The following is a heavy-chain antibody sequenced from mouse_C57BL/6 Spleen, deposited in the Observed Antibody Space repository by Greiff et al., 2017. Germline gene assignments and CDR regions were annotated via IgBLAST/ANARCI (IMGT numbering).Heavy chain of an antibody. CDR3: ASSLYYGSSWFAY. CDR2: IDPEDGET. Sequence: VQLQQSGAELVKPGASVTLSCTASGFNIKDYYMHWVKQRTEQGLEWIGRIDPEDGETKYAPKFQGKATLTADTSSNTAYLKLSSLTSEDTAVYYGASSLYYGSSWFAYWGQGTLVTVSA. J-gene: IGHJ3*01. D-gene: IGHD2-1*01. V-gene: IGHV14-2*01. CDR1: GFNIKDYY.